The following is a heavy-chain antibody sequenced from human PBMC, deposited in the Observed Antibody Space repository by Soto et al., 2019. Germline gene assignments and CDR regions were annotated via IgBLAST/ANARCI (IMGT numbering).Heavy chain of an antibody. CDR2: IIPILGIA. J-gene: IGHJ4*02. D-gene: IGHD2-2*01. CDR1: GGTFSSYT. V-gene: IGHV1-69*02. Sequence: SVKVSCKASGGTFSSYTISWVRQAPGQGLEWMGRIIPILGIANYAQKFQGRVTITADKSTSTAYMELSSLRSEDTAVYYCARLGYCSSTSCDFDYWGQGTLVPVSS. CDR3: ARLGYCSSTSCDFDY.